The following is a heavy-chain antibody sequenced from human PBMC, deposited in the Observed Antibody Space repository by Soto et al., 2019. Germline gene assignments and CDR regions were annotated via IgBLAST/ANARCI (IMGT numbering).Heavy chain of an antibody. V-gene: IGHV3-48*03. CDR1: GFTFSSFE. CDR3: ARDSRNSYGLDV. CDR2: ISGSGSTI. J-gene: IGHJ6*02. Sequence: HPGGSLRLSCAASGFTFSSFEMNWVRQAPGKGLEWVSYISGSGSTIYYADSVKGRFTTSRDNAKNSLYLQMNTLSAEDTALYYCARDSRNSYGLDVWGQGTTVTVSS.